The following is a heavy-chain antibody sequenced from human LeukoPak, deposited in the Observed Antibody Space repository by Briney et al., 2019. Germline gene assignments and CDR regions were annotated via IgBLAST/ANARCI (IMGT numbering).Heavy chain of an antibody. D-gene: IGHD6-25*01. CDR2: ISSSSSYI. V-gene: IGHV3-21*01. CDR1: GFTFSSYS. CDR3: ARVREAAAFDI. J-gene: IGHJ3*02. Sequence: GGSLRLSCAASGFTFSSYSMNWVRQAPGKGLEWVSSISSSSSYIYYTDSMKGRFTISRDNAKNSLYLQMNSLRAEDTAVYYCARVREAAAFDIWGQGTMVTVSP.